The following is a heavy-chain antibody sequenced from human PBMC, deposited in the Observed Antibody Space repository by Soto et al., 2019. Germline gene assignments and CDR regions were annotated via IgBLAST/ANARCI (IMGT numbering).Heavy chain of an antibody. V-gene: IGHV1-8*01. CDR3: ARGRTITIFAVVTLGDAFDI. J-gene: IGHJ3*02. CDR2: MNPNSGNT. D-gene: IGHD3-3*01. CDR1: GYTFTSYD. Sequence: ASVKVSCKASGYTFTSYDINWVRHATGQGLEWMGWMNPNSGNTGYAQKFQGRVTMTRNTSISTAYMELSSLRSEDTAVYYCARGRTITIFAVVTLGDAFDIWGQGTMVTVSS.